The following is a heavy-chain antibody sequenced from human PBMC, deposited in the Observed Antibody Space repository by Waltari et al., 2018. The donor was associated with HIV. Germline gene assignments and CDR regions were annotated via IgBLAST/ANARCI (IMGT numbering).Heavy chain of an antibody. J-gene: IGHJ5*02. Sequence: QVQLQESGPGLVKPSQTLSLTCTVSGGSISGAAYYWSWIRQHLGKGLEWIWYIYYSGSTFYDPSRKSRGTISVDTSKNQFSLKLSSVPVADTAVYYCAREGERSWFDPWGQGTLVTVSS. V-gene: IGHV4-31*03. CDR3: AREGERSWFDP. CDR1: GGSISGAAYY. CDR2: IYYSGST.